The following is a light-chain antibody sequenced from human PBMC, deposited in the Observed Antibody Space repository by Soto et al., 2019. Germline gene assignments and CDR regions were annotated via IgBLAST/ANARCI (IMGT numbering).Light chain of an antibody. Sequence: QSVLTQPPSASGTPGQGVTISCSGSSSTFGTNYVYWYQQLPGTAPKLLIYRNHQRPSGVPDRFSGSKSGTSASLAISGLRSDDEGDYYCAAWDDSLSGPLVFGGGTKLTVL. J-gene: IGLJ2*01. CDR3: AAWDDSLSGPLV. CDR2: RNH. CDR1: SSTFGTNY. V-gene: IGLV1-47*01.